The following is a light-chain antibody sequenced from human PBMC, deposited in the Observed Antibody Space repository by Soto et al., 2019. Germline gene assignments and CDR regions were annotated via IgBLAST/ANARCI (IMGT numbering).Light chain of an antibody. CDR1: QSVSNNY. CDR3: QQYGSSPPYT. V-gene: IGKV3-20*01. J-gene: IGKJ2*01. Sequence: EVVLTQSPGTLSLSPGERATLSCRASQSVSNNYFAWYQQKPGQAPRLLIFGSSDRATGIPDRFSGSGSGTDFTLTISRLEPEDFAVYYCQQYGSSPPYTFGKDTKLEIK. CDR2: GSS.